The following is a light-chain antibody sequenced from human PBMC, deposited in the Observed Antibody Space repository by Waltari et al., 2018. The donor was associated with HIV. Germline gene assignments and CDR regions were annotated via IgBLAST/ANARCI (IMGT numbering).Light chain of an antibody. J-gene: IGLJ1*01. V-gene: IGLV2-14*03. CDR1: SSDVGCYNY. CDR2: DVS. Sequence: QSALTQPASVSGSPGQSITISCTGTSSDVGCYNYVSWYQQHPGKAPKLMIYDVSNRPSGVSNRFSGSKSGNTASLTISGLQAEDEADYYCSSYTSSSTPVFGTGTKVTVL. CDR3: SSYTSSSTPV.